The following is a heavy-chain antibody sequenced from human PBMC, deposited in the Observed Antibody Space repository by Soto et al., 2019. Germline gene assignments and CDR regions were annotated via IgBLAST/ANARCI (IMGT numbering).Heavy chain of an antibody. Sequence: GESLKTSCHGSGYTFFSFWIVWERQVPGKGLEWVGRIDPGDPSATYSPTFQGHVTISADRSTRSAYLQWRSLRASDTAIYFCARRYCSRADCYSDSWGQGSLVTVSS. CDR3: ARRYCSRADCYSDS. CDR1: GYTFFSFW. V-gene: IGHV5-10-1*01. J-gene: IGHJ4*02. CDR2: IDPGDPSA. D-gene: IGHD2-2*01.